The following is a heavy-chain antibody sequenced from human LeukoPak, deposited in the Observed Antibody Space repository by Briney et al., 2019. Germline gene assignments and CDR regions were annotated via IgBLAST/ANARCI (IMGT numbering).Heavy chain of an antibody. Sequence: PGGSLRLSCAASGFTFSNFAMNWVRQAPGKGLEWVSVIYSGGSTYYADSVKGRFTISRDNSKNTLYLQMNSLRAEDTAVYYCARGPKMTYYYDSSGPYFDYWGQGTLVTVSS. CDR1: GFTFSNFA. V-gene: IGHV3-66*01. J-gene: IGHJ4*02. CDR3: ARGPKMTYYYDSSGPYFDY. CDR2: IYSGGST. D-gene: IGHD3-22*01.